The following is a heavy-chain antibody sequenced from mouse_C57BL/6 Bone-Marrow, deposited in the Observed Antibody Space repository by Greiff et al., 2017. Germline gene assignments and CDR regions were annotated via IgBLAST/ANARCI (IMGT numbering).Heavy chain of an antibody. J-gene: IGHJ2*01. CDR1: GFTFSDYG. D-gene: IGHD2-4*01. V-gene: IGHV5-17*01. CDR2: ISSGSSTI. CDR3: ARPGRSTMITPYYFDY. Sequence: EVQLVESGGGLVKPGGSLKLSCAASGFTFSDYGMHWVRQAPEKGLEWVAYISSGSSTIYYADTVKGRFTISRDNAKNTLFLQMTSLRSEDTAMYYCARPGRSTMITPYYFDYWGQGTTLTVSS.